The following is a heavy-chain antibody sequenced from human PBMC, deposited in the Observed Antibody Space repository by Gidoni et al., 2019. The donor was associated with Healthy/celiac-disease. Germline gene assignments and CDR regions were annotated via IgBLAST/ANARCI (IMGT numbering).Heavy chain of an antibody. Sequence: QVQLVESGGGVVQPGRSLRLSCAASGFTFSSYAMHWVRQAPGKGLEWVAVISYDGSNKYYADSVKGRFTISRDNSKNTLYLQMNSLRAEDTAVYYCARGELGILWFDPWGQGTLVTVSS. D-gene: IGHD1-26*01. J-gene: IGHJ5*02. CDR2: ISYDGSNK. V-gene: IGHV3-30-3*01. CDR1: GFTFSSYA. CDR3: ARGELGILWFDP.